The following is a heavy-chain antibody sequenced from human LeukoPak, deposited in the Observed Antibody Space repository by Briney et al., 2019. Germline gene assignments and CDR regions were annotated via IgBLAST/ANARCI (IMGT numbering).Heavy chain of an antibody. Sequence: GRSLRLSCAASGFILNDYGMHWVRQAPGKGLEWVADIWFDKNQHFADSVKGRFAISRDNSKNTVYLKLNSLRPEDTAVYYCARDRHCVNGVCHSPPGMDVWGQGTTVTVSS. CDR2: IWFDKNQ. CDR3: ARDRHCVNGVCHSPPGMDV. V-gene: IGHV3-33*01. CDR1: GFILNDYG. J-gene: IGHJ6*02. D-gene: IGHD2-8*01.